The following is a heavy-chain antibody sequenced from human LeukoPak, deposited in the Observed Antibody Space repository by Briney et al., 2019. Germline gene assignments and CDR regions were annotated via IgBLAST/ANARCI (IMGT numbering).Heavy chain of an antibody. CDR3: ARGQSSLGSPYYFDY. V-gene: IGHV1-69*13. Sequence: SVKVSCKASGYTFTSYGISWVRQAPGQGLEWMGGIIPMYGRGNYAQKFQGRVTITADESTSTVYMELRSLTSEDTAVYYCARGQSSLGSPYYFDYWGQGTLVTVSS. D-gene: IGHD3-16*01. CDR2: IIPMYGRG. CDR1: GYTFTSYG. J-gene: IGHJ4*02.